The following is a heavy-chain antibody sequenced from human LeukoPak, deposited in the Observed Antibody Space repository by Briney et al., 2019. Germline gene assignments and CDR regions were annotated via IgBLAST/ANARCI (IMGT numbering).Heavy chain of an antibody. CDR1: GFTFSSYS. Sequence: GGSLRLSCAASGFTFSSYSMNWVRQAPGKGLEWVSYISSSSSTIYYADSVKGRFTISRDNAKNSLYLQMNSLRAEDTAVYYCARAAYVWGSFAIFGYWGQGTLATVSS. CDR2: ISSSSSTI. J-gene: IGHJ4*02. V-gene: IGHV3-48*01. D-gene: IGHD3-16*01. CDR3: ARAAYVWGSFAIFGY.